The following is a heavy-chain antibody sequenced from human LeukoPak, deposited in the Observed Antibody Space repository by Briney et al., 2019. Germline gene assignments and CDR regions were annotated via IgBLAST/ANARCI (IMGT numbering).Heavy chain of an antibody. J-gene: IGHJ4*02. CDR1: GGSISSYY. CDR3: ARSGRRESDY. CDR2: IYYSGRT. V-gene: IGHV4-59*01. D-gene: IGHD2-15*01. Sequence: KTSETLSLTCSVSGGSISSYYWSWIRQPPGKGLEWIGYIYYSGRTNYNPSLKSRVTISVDTSKNQFSLTLSSVTAADTAVYYCARSGRRESDYWGQGTLATVSS.